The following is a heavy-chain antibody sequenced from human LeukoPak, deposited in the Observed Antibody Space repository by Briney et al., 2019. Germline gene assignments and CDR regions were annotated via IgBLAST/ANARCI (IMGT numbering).Heavy chain of an antibody. CDR2: IIPILGTA. CDR1: VGTFSSYA. J-gene: IGHJ1*01. CDR3: ARDSPGPYCSGGSCYALEYFQH. D-gene: IGHD2-15*01. Sequence: SVKVSCKASVGTFSSYAISWVRQAPGQGLEWMGRIIPILGTANYAQKFQGRVTITAAESTSTAYMELSSMSSEDTDVYYWARDSPGPYCSGGSCYALEYFQHWGQGTLVTVSS. V-gene: IGHV1-69*11.